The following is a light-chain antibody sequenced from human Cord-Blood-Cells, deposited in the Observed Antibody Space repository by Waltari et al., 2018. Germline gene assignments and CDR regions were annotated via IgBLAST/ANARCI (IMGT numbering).Light chain of an antibody. Sequence: QSALTQPASVSGSPGQSITISCTGTGSDVGGYNYVSWYQQHPGQAPKLMIYDVSKRPSGVSNRFSGSKSGNTASLTISGLQAEDEADYYCSSYTSSSTYVFGTGTKVTVL. J-gene: IGLJ1*01. CDR3: SSYTSSSTYV. V-gene: IGLV2-14*01. CDR1: GSDVGGYNY. CDR2: DVS.